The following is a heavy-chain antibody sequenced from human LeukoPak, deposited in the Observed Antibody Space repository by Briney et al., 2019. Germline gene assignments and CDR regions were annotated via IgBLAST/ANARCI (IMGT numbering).Heavy chain of an antibody. CDR3: ARDLHYAFDI. J-gene: IGHJ3*02. V-gene: IGHV3-48*03. D-gene: IGHD3-10*01. CDR2: ISISDSTI. Sequence: GGSLRLSCAASGFTLSSFEMNWVRQAPGKGLEWVSYISISDSTISYADSVKGRFTISRDNAKNSLYLQMNSLRDEDTAVYYCARDLHYAFDIWGQGTMVTASS. CDR1: GFTLSSFE.